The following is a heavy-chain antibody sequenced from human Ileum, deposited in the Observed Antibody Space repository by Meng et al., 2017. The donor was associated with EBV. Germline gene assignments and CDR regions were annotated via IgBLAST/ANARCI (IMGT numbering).Heavy chain of an antibody. CDR3: ARADKVRFGY. CDR2: IYHSGST. Sequence: APVLVQPPGPFSFPSVLSVGSRCCHHWWSGLRPPPGTGLVWSGEIYHSGSTNSNPSLKSRVSISVDKSKNQFSLKLSSATAADTAVYYCARADKVRFGYWGQGTLVTVSS. V-gene: IGHV4-4*03. CDR1: VGSRCCHHW. J-gene: IGHJ4*02.